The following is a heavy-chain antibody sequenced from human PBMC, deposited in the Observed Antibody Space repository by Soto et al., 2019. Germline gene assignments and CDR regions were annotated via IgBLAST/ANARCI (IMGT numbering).Heavy chain of an antibody. Sequence: GGSLRLSCAASGFSFSSHSMKWVRQAPGKGLEWVSYISSSGSTIYYADSVKGRFTISRDNAKNSLYLQMNSLRVDDTAVYYCARGRGYCGGTNCYLDYWGQGALVTVSS. J-gene: IGHJ4*02. CDR1: GFSFSSHS. V-gene: IGHV3-48*01. D-gene: IGHD2-21*01. CDR2: ISSSGSTI. CDR3: ARGRGYCGGTNCYLDY.